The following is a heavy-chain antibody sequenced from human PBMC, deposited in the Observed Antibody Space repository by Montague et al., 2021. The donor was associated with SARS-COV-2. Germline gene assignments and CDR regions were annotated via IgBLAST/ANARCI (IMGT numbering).Heavy chain of an antibody. CDR1: GFTFSSYS. J-gene: IGHJ6*02. CDR2: ISSSSSYI. Sequence: SLRLSCAASGFTFSSYSMNWVRQAPGKGLEWVSSISSSSSYIYYADSVKGRFTISRDNAKNSLYLQMKSLRAEDTAVYYCARGGLRYCSGGSCRTKAGMDVWGQGTTVTVSS. CDR3: ARGGLRYCSGGSCRTKAGMDV. D-gene: IGHD2-15*01. V-gene: IGHV3-21*01.